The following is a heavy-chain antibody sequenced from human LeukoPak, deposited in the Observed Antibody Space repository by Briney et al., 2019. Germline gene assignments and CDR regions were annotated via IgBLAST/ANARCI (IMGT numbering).Heavy chain of an antibody. CDR1: GFTFSNFW. Sequence: GGSLRLSCAASGFTFSNFWMSWVRQAPGKGLKWVANIKQDGSVKYYVDSVKGRFTISRDNAENSLYLQMNSLRVEDTAVYYCATSTGAAGSDWGQGTLVTVSS. CDR2: IKQDGSVK. CDR3: ATSTGAAGSD. D-gene: IGHD6-13*01. V-gene: IGHV3-7*03. J-gene: IGHJ4*02.